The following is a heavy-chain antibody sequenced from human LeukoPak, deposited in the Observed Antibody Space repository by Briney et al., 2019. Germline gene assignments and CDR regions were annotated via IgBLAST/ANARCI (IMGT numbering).Heavy chain of an antibody. V-gene: IGHV4-31*03. CDR1: GGSISSGGYY. D-gene: IGHD3-10*01. CDR3: ARDRRRNYYGSGSHGAMDV. CDR2: IYYRGST. J-gene: IGHJ6*04. Sequence: SQTLSLTCTVSGGSISSGGYYWSWIRQHPGKGLEWIGYIYYRGSTYYNPSLKSRVTISVDTSKNQFSLKLSSVTAADTAVYYCARDRRRNYYGSGSHGAMDVWGKGTTVTVSS.